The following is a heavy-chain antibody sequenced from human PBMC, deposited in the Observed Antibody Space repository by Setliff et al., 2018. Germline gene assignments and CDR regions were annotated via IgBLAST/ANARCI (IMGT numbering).Heavy chain of an antibody. CDR2: ISGSGGST. Sequence: SCKASGGTFSSYAMSWVRQAPGKGLEWVSAISGSGGSTYYADSVKGRFTVSRDNAKNSLYLQMNSLRADDAAVYYCARSSAPIKRDYMDVWGKGTTVTVSS. J-gene: IGHJ6*03. CDR1: GGTFSSYA. D-gene: IGHD2-2*02. CDR3: ARSSAPIKRDYMDV. V-gene: IGHV3-23*01.